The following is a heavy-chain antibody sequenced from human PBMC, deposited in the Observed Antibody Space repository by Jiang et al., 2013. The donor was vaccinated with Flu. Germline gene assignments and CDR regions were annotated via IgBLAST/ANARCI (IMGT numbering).Heavy chain of an antibody. CDR2: IKSDGRST. CDR1: GFTFSSYW. Sequence: EVQLVESGGGLVQPGGSLRLSCAASGFTFSSYWMHWVRQAPGKGLVWVSRIKSDGRSTNYADSVKGRFTISRDNTKNTLYLQMNSLRAEDTAVYYCARGSFEDDYGGLRPFDPWGQG. J-gene: IGHJ5*02. V-gene: IGHV3-74*01. D-gene: IGHD4-23*01. CDR3: ARGSFEDDYGGLRPFDP.